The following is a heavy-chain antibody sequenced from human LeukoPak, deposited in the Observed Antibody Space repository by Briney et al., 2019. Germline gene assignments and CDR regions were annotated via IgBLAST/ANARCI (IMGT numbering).Heavy chain of an antibody. CDR2: ISSSSSYI. CDR1: GFTFSSYS. Sequence: PGGSLRLSCAASGFTFSSYSMTWVRQAPGKGLEWVSSISSSSSYIYYADSVKGRFTISRDNAKNSLYLQMNSLRAEDTAVYYCARGARSSGWYFDYWGQGTLVTVSS. D-gene: IGHD6-19*01. V-gene: IGHV3-21*01. J-gene: IGHJ4*02. CDR3: ARGARSSGWYFDY.